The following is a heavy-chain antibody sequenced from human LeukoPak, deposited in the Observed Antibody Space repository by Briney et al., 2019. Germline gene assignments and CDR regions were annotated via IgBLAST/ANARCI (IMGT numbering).Heavy chain of an antibody. D-gene: IGHD6-19*01. J-gene: IGHJ4*02. CDR2: IWYDGSNK. Sequence: PGWSLRLSCAASGFAFRSYGMHWVRQAPGKGLEWVAVIWYDGSNKYYADSVKGRFTISRDNSKNTLYLQMNSLRAEDTAVYYCARDNSSGWYGNSFDYWGQGTLVTVSS. V-gene: IGHV3-33*08. CDR1: GFAFRSYG. CDR3: ARDNSSGWYGNSFDY.